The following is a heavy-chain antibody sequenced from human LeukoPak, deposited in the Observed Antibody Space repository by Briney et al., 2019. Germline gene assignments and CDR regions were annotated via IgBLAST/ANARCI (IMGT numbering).Heavy chain of an antibody. Sequence: TGGSLRLSCAAAGITFSSYWMNWVRQAPGQGLEWVATIKQDGSEKYYVDSLKGRFTISRDNAKNSLYLQMNNLRVEDTAVYYCATSRSLDHWGQGTLVIVSS. CDR2: IKQDGSEK. J-gene: IGHJ1*01. CDR3: ATSRSLDH. V-gene: IGHV3-7*05. D-gene: IGHD3-9*01. CDR1: GITFSSYW.